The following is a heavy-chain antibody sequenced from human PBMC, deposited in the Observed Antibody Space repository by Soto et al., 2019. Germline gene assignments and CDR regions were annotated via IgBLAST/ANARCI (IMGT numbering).Heavy chain of an antibody. CDR2: ISGSGGST. CDR1: GFTVCSYA. D-gene: IGHD5-18*01. Sequence: GGSLRIACAASGFTVCSYAMSWVRQAPGKGLEWVSAISGSGGSTYYADSVKGRFTISRDNSKNTLYLQMNSLRAEDTAVYYCAKDYVYSYGYRFDYWGQGTLGTVSS. J-gene: IGHJ4*02. CDR3: AKDYVYSYGYRFDY. V-gene: IGHV3-23*01.